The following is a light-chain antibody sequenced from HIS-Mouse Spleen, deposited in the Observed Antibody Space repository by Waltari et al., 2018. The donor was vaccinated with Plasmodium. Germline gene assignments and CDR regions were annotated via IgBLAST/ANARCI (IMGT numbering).Light chain of an antibody. CDR2: EDS. Sequence: SYELTQPPSVSVSPGQTARITCSGDALTKNYAYWYQQKSGQAPVLVIYEDSKRPSGSPERFSGSSSGTMATLTISGAQVEDEADYYCYSTDSSGNHRVFGGGTKLTVL. CDR3: YSTDSSGNHRV. CDR1: ALTKNY. J-gene: IGLJ3*02. V-gene: IGLV3-10*01.